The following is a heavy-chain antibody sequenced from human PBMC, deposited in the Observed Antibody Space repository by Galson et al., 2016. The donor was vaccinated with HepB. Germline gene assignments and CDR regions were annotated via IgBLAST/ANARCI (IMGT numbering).Heavy chain of an antibody. Sequence: SLRLSCAASEFTFSNYAMSWVRQAPGKGLEWVSLIVDSGLSTYYADSVKGRFSASRDNSKNTLYLQMNSLRAEDTAVYYCAKDRRGIAALDSWGQGTLVTVSS. J-gene: IGHJ4*02. CDR2: IVDSGLST. V-gene: IGHV3-23*01. CDR1: EFTFSNYA. CDR3: AKDRRGIAALDS. D-gene: IGHD6-6*01.